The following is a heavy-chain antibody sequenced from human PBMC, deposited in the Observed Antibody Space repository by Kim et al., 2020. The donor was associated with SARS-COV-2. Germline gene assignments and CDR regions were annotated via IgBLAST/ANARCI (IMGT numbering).Heavy chain of an antibody. V-gene: IGHV3-53*01. J-gene: IGHJ4*02. CDR2: GSP. Sequence: GSPYYAASGMGRFTISRDNSKNTLYLQMNSLRAEDTAVYYCTRDVFDGYWNWGQGTLVTVSS. D-gene: IGHD1-1*01. CDR3: TRDVFDGYWN.